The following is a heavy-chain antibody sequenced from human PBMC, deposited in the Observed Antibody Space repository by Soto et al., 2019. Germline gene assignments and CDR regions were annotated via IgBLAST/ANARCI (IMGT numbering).Heavy chain of an antibody. CDR2: IWYDGSNK. V-gene: IGHV3-33*01. CDR1: GFTFSSYG. J-gene: IGHJ4*02. CDR3: ARRYDSSGYYRLDY. Sequence: GGSLRLSSAASGFTFSSYGIHWVRQAPGKGLEWVAVIWYDGSNKYYADSVKGRFTISRDNSKNTLYLQMNSLRAEDTAVYYCARRYDSSGYYRLDYWGQGTLVTVSS. D-gene: IGHD3-22*01.